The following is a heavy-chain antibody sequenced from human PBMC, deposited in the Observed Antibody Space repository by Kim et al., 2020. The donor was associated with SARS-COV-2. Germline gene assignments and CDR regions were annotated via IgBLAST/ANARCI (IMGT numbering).Heavy chain of an antibody. CDR1: GFTFSDYY. J-gene: IGHJ5*02. D-gene: IGHD2-2*01. V-gene: IGHV3-11*01. Sequence: GGSLRLSCAASGFTFSDYYMSWIRQAPGKGLEWVSYISSGGSTIYYADSVKGRFTISRDNAKNSLYLQMNSLRAEDTAVYYCARGVTFSSTSQAGDWFDPWGQGTLVTVSS. CDR3: ARGVTFSSTSQAGDWFDP. CDR2: ISSGGSTI.